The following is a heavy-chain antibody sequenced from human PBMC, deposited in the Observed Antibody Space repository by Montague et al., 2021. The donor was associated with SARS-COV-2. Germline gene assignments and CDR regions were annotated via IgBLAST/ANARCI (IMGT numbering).Heavy chain of an antibody. J-gene: IGHJ3*02. CDR2: IYTSGST. V-gene: IGHV4-4*07. CDR3: ARGVPGGYCTGGSCREGAFDI. CDR1: GGSISSYY. D-gene: IGHD2-15*01. Sequence: SETLSLTCTVSGGSISSYYWSWIRQPAGKGLEWIGLIYTSGSTNYNPSLKSRVTMSLDTSKNQFSLNLSSVTAADTAVYYFARGVPGGYCTGGSCREGAFDIWGQGTMVTVSS.